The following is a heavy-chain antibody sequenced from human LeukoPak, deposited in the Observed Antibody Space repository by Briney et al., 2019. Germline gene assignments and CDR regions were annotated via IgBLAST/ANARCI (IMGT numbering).Heavy chain of an antibody. CDR1: CGSFSSCA. CDR3: AISSSSTSYSGWFDP. Sequence: SAQVFCRTSCGSFSSCAISWVVRDLRRGGQWMGRMIPLLGISNNAQKFQGRVTITADKSTSTAYMELSSLRSGDTAVYYCAISSSSTSYSGWFDPWGQGTLVTVSS. J-gene: IGHJ5*02. CDR2: MIPLLGIS. V-gene: IGHV1-69*04. D-gene: IGHD2-2*01.